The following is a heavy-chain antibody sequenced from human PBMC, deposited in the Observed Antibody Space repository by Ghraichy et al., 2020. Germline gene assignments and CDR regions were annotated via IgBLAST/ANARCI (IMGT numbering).Heavy chain of an antibody. CDR3: AKARSGSYFDY. Sequence: GGSLRLSCTASGFAFDDYVMHWVRQPPGKGLEWVSGISWNSGNIGYADSVKGRFTISRDTAKNSLYLQMNSLRAGDTALYYCAKARSGSYFDYWGQGTLVTVS. D-gene: IGHD1-26*01. CDR2: ISWNSGNI. J-gene: IGHJ4*02. V-gene: IGHV3-9*01. CDR1: GFAFDDYV.